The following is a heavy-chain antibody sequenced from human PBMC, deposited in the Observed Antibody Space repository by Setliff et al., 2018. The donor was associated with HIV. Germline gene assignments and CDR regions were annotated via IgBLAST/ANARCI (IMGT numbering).Heavy chain of an antibody. CDR1: GFSLGDFG. V-gene: IGHV3-30*02. Sequence: GGSLRLSCAVSGFSLGDFGISWVRQAPGKGLEWVAFIQYDGKRIYYGESVNGRFTISRDNPKNTLYLQMNSLRPEDTAVYYCAKDRSVRDYNYHYLDVWGKGTTVTVSS. J-gene: IGHJ6*03. CDR3: AKDRSVRDYNYHYLDV. CDR2: IQYDGKRI. D-gene: IGHD2-15*01.